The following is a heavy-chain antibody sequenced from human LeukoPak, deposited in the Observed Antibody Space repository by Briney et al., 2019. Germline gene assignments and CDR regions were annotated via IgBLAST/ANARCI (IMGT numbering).Heavy chain of an antibody. CDR3: ARGGYYDSPDAFDI. Sequence: SETLSLTCTVSGGSISSYYWSWIRQPPGKGLEWIGYIYYSGSTNYNPSLKSRVTISVDTSKNQFSLKLSSVTAADTAVYYCARGGYYDSPDAFDIWAKGQWSPSLQ. CDR1: GGSISSYY. J-gene: IGHJ3*02. CDR2: IYYSGST. D-gene: IGHD3-22*01. V-gene: IGHV4-59*01.